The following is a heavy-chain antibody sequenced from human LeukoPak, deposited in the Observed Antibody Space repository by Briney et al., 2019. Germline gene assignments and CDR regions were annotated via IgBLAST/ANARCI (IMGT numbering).Heavy chain of an antibody. CDR2: FYHSGIT. CDR3: ARGLIVGATDY. V-gene: IGHV4-38-2*02. CDR1: GYSISSGYF. J-gene: IGHJ4*02. Sequence: SETLSLTCTVSGYSISSGYFWGWIRQPPGKGLEWIGGFYHSGITYYNPSLKSRVTISVEMSKNQFSLKLSSVTAADTAVYYCARGLIVGATDYWGQGTLVTVSS. D-gene: IGHD1-26*01.